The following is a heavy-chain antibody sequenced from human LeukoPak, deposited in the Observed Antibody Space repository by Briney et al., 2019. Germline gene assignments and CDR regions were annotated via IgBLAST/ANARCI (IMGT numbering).Heavy chain of an antibody. D-gene: IGHD2-21*02. J-gene: IGHJ3*02. CDR3: ARADYCIGDCYHAAFDI. CDR1: RFTFSNYA. CDR2: ISNDGITK. V-gene: IGHV3-30-3*01. Sequence: QPGGSPRLSCEASRFTFSNYAFDWVRQAPGKGLEWVAVISNDGITKYYADSVKGRFTISRDNSKNTLYLEMNSLTREDTAVYYCARADYCIGDCYHAAFDIWGQGTVVTVSS.